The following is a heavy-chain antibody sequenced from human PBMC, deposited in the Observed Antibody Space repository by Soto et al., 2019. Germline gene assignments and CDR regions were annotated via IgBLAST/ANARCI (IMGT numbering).Heavy chain of an antibody. Sequence: ASVKVSCKASGYTFTGYYMHWVRQAPGQGLEWMGWINPNSGGTNYAQKFQGWVTMTRDTSISTAYMELSRLRSDDTAVYYCARERLSSSWYRGNDAFDIWGQGTMVTVSS. CDR2: INPNSGGT. CDR3: ARERLSSSWYRGNDAFDI. CDR1: GYTFTGYY. D-gene: IGHD6-13*01. J-gene: IGHJ3*02. V-gene: IGHV1-2*04.